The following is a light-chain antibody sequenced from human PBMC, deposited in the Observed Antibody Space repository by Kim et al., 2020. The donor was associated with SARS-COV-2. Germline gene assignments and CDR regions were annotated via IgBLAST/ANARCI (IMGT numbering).Light chain of an antibody. Sequence: VSLSPGQTDTISCSGHKLGAIFASWYQLQPGQSPVLVIYQDSRRPSGIPVRFSGSNSGNTATLTISGTQAMDEADYYCQAWDTKVFGTGTKVTVL. V-gene: IGLV3-1*01. CDR3: QAWDTKV. J-gene: IGLJ1*01. CDR1: KLGAIF. CDR2: QDS.